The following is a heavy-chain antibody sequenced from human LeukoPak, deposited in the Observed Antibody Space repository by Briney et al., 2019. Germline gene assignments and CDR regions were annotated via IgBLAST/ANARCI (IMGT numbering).Heavy chain of an antibody. Sequence: GGSLRLSCAASGFTFSSYAMSWVRQAPGKGLEWVSAISGSGGSTYYADSVKGRFTISRDNSKNTLYLQMNSLRAEDAAVYYCALSIVVVPAAAYFDYWGQGTLVTVSS. CDR2: ISGSGGST. D-gene: IGHD2-2*01. J-gene: IGHJ4*02. V-gene: IGHV3-23*01. CDR1: GFTFSSYA. CDR3: ALSIVVVPAAAYFDY.